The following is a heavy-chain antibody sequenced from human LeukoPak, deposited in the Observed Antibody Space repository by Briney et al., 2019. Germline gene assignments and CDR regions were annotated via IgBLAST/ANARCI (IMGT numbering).Heavy chain of an antibody. V-gene: IGHV1-18*01. CDR2: ISPYNGNT. CDR3: ARGYFGDLNYFDP. Sequence: ASVKVSCKPSGYSFTSCGVNWVRLAPGQGLEWMGWISPYNGNTNYAQKVRGRVTMTADTSTSTVYMELRSLTSDDTAVYYCARGYFGDLNYFDPWGQGTLVTVSS. D-gene: IGHD4-17*01. CDR1: GYSFTSCG. J-gene: IGHJ5*02.